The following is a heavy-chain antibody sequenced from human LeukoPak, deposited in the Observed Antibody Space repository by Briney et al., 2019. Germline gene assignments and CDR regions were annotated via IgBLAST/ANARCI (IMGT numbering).Heavy chain of an antibody. D-gene: IGHD1-26*01. V-gene: IGHV3-33*01. CDR2: IWYDGSSK. CDR1: GFTFSSYG. Sequence: GGSLRLSCAASGFTFSSYGMHWVRQAPGKGLEWVAVIWYDGSSKYYADSVKGRFTISRDNSKNTLYLQMNSLRAEDTAVYYCARARSSGSYYSYFDYWGQGTLVTVSS. CDR3: ARARSSGSYYSYFDY. J-gene: IGHJ4*02.